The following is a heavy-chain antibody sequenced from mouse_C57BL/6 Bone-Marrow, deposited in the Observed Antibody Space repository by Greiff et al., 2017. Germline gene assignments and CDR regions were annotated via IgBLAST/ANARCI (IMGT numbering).Heavy chain of an antibody. V-gene: IGHV1-63*01. D-gene: IGHD1-1*01. CDR2: IYPGGGYT. Sequence: QVQLQQSGAELVRPGTSVKMSCKASGYTFTNYWIGWAKQRPGHGLEWIGDIYPGGGYTNYNEKFKGKATLTADKSSSTAYMQCSSLTSEDSAIYYCARSRDGSRFDYWGQGTTLTVSS. J-gene: IGHJ2*01. CDR1: GYTFTNYW. CDR3: ARSRDGSRFDY.